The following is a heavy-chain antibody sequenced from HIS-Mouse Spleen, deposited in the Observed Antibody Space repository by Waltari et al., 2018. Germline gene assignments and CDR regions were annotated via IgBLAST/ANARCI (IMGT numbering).Heavy chain of an antibody. J-gene: IGHJ4*02. Sequence: QLQLQESGPGLVKPSETLSLTCTVSGGSISSSSYYWGWIRQPPGKGLEWIGSIYYSGHNYYNPSLKSGVTISVDTSKNQFSLKLSSVTAADTAVYYCARQGGRYFDWLLDYWGQGTLVTVSS. D-gene: IGHD3-9*01. CDR3: ARQGGRYFDWLLDY. V-gene: IGHV4-39*01. CDR1: GGSISSSSYY. CDR2: IYYSGHN.